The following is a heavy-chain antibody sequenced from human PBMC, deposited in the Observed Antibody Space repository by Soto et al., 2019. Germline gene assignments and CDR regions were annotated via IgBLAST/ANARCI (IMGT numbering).Heavy chain of an antibody. Sequence: DVQLVESGGDLVQPGGSLRLSCEASGFTFSSYRMGWVRQAPGKGLEWVANIRQDGNEKYYVDSMRCRFTISRDNAKNSLSLQMNSLRTEDTAVYFCARESSSAWYGSYAFDIWGQGTMVTVSS. D-gene: IGHD6-13*01. CDR3: ARESSSAWYGSYAFDI. V-gene: IGHV3-7*05. J-gene: IGHJ3*02. CDR2: IRQDGNEK. CDR1: GFTFSSYR.